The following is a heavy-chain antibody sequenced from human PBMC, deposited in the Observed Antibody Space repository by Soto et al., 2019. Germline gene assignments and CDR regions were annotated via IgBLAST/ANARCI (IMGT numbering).Heavy chain of an antibody. CDR2: IYYSGST. D-gene: IGHD1-20*01. Sequence: SETLSLTYTVSGGSISSSSYYWGWIRQPPGKGLEWIGSIYYSGSTYYNPSLKSRVTISVDTSKNQFSLKLSSVTAADTAVYYCARDTRYNWNDEVDVFDYWGQGTLVTVSS. CDR3: ARDTRYNWNDEVDVFDY. J-gene: IGHJ4*02. CDR1: GGSISSSSYY. V-gene: IGHV4-39*02.